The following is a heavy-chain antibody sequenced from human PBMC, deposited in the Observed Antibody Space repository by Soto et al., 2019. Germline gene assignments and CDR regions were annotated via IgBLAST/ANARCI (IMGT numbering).Heavy chain of an antibody. CDR1: GGSISSSSYY. J-gene: IGHJ4*02. CDR3: ARLTGDTLLEYYFDY. V-gene: IGHV4-39*01. Sequence: QLQLQESGPGLVKPSETLSLTCTVSGGSISSSSYYWGWIRQPPGKGLEWIGSIYYSGSTYYNPSLKSRVTISVDTSKNQFSLKLSSVTAADTVVYYCARLTGDTLLEYYFDYWGQGTLVTVSS. CDR2: IYYSGST.